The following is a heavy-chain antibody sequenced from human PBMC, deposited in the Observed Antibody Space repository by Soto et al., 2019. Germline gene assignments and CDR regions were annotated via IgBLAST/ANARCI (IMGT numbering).Heavy chain of an antibody. CDR2: IIPIFGTA. J-gene: IGHJ3*02. D-gene: IGHD2-2*02. CDR3: AKGVYTRLIDAFDI. Sequence: ASVKVSCKASGGTFSSYAISWVRQAPGQGLGWMGGIIPIFGTANYAQKFQGRVTITADESTSTAYMELSSLRSEDTAVYYCAKGVYTRLIDAFDIWGQGTMVTVSS. V-gene: IGHV1-69*13. CDR1: GGTFSSYA.